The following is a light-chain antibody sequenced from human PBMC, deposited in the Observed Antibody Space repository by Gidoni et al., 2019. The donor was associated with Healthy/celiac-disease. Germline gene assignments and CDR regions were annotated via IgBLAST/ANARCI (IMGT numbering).Light chain of an antibody. CDR1: QGISSY. CDR2: AAS. V-gene: IGKV1-9*01. Sequence: DIQLTQSPSFLSASVGDRVTITCRASQGISSYLAWYQQKPGKAPKLLIYAASTLQSGVPSRFSGSGSGTEFTLTISSLQPEDFATYYCQQLNSYPHFXGXTKVXIK. CDR3: QQLNSYPH. J-gene: IGKJ4*01.